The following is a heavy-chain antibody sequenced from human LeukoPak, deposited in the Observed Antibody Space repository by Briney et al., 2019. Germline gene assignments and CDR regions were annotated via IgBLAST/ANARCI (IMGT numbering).Heavy chain of an antibody. J-gene: IGHJ4*02. CDR3: ARGNVDDY. V-gene: IGHV4-34*01. Sequence: SETLSLTCAVYGGSFSGYYWSWIRQPPGKGLEWIGEINHSGSTNYNPSLKSRVTISVDTSKNQFSLKLSSVTAADTAVYYCARGNVDDYWGQGTLVTVSS. CDR2: INHSGST. CDR1: GGSFSGYY. D-gene: IGHD2-8*01.